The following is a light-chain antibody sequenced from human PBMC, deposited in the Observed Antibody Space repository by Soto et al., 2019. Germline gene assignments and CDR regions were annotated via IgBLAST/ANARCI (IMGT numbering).Light chain of an antibody. CDR1: QSLLYNNTYNY. CDR2: FGS. Sequence: DIVMTQTPLSLPATPGEPASISCRSSQSLLYNNTYNYLDWYVQKPGQSPQLLIYFGSNRAPGVPDRFSGSGSGTDFTLKINRVEAEDVGTYYCMQALQSLTFGQGTRLEIK. CDR3: MQALQSLT. V-gene: IGKV2-28*01. J-gene: IGKJ5*01.